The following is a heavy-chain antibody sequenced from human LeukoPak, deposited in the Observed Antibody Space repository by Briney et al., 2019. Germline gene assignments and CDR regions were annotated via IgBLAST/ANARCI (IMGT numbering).Heavy chain of an antibody. CDR3: ARSNWNDELYYFDY. Sequence: GGSLRLSCAASGFTFSSYSMNWVRQAPGKGLEWVSSISSSSSYIYYADSVKGRFTISRDNAKNSLYLQMNSLRAEDTAFYHCARSNWNDELYYFDYWGQGTLVTVSS. D-gene: IGHD1-1*01. CDR1: GFTFSSYS. J-gene: IGHJ4*02. V-gene: IGHV3-21*01. CDR2: ISSSSSYI.